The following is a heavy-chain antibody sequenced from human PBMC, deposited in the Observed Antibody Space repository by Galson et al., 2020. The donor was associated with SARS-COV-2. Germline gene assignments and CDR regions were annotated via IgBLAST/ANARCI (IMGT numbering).Heavy chain of an antibody. CDR1: GFSLSTSGVA. D-gene: IGHD3-9*01. V-gene: IGHV2-5*01. Sequence: SGPTLVKPTQTLTLTCTFSGFSLSTSGVAVGWIRQPPGKAPEWLSLIYWNDDKRYSPSLRSRLTITKDTPKNQVVLIMTNMDPVDTATYYCAHLYDILTPFDYWGQGILVTVSS. CDR3: AHLYDILTPFDY. J-gene: IGHJ4*02. CDR2: IYWNDDK.